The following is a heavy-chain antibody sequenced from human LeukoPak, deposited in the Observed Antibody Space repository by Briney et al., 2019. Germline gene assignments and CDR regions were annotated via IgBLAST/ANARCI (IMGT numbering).Heavy chain of an antibody. CDR3: ARGYSGSYGRFDY. V-gene: IGHV4-59*01. Sequence: PSETLSLTCTVSGGSISSYYWSWIRQPPGKGLEWIGYTHYSGSTSYNPSLKSRVTISVDTSKNQFSLKLTSVTAADTAVYYCARGYSGSYGRFDYWGRGTLVTVSS. D-gene: IGHD1-26*01. CDR1: GGSISSYY. J-gene: IGHJ4*02. CDR2: THYSGST.